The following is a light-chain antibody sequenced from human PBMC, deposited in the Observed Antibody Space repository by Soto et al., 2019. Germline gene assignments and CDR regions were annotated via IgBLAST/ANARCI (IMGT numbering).Light chain of an antibody. J-gene: IGKJ1*01. Sequence: EIVLTQSPGTLSLSPGERATLFCRASQSVSSNYLAWYQQKPGQAPGLLIHGASSRATGIPDRFSGSGSGTDFTLTISRLEPEDFAVYYCHQYGTPPWTFGQGTKVDIK. CDR3: HQYGTPPWT. CDR2: GAS. CDR1: QSVSSNY. V-gene: IGKV3-20*01.